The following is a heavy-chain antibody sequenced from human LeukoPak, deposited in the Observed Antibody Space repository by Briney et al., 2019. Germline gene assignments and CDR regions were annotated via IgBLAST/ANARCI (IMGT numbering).Heavy chain of an antibody. CDR1: GFTFSSYS. V-gene: IGHV3-21*01. CDR2: ISSSSSYI. CDR3: ARDHPGYSYGRDY. D-gene: IGHD5-18*01. Sequence: GGSLRLSCVASGFTFSSYSMNWVRQAPGKGLEWVSSISSSSSYIYYADSVKGRFTISRDNAKNSLYLQMNSLRAEDTAVYYCARDHPGYSYGRDYWGQGTLVTVSS. J-gene: IGHJ4*02.